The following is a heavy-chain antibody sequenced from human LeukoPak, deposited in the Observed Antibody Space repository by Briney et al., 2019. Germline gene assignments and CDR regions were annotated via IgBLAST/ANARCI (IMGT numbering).Heavy chain of an antibody. CDR1: GLTFYDQA. CDR3: ASQTKYYSASAGGYWGAFDL. V-gene: IGHV3-43*02. Sequence: GGSLRLSCAASGLTFYDQAMHWVRQGPGTGLEWVALSGNDGSTYYADSVRGRFTISRDSKNSLYLEMDSLRTVDTALYYCASQTKYYSASAGGYWGAFDLWGQGTMVTVFS. D-gene: IGHD3-10*01. J-gene: IGHJ3*01. CDR2: SGNDGST.